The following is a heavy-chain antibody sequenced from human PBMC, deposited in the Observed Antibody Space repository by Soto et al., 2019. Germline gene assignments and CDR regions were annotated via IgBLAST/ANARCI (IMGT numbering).Heavy chain of an antibody. Sequence: SETLSLTCTVSGGSISSSSYYWGWIRQPPGKGLEWIGSIYYSGNTYYNPSLKSRVTISLDTSKNQFSLKLSSVTAADTAVYDCAYGDIVVVPAAMGSGGYYYYGMDVWGQGTTVTVSS. V-gene: IGHV4-39*01. J-gene: IGHJ6*02. CDR1: GGSISSSSYY. CDR2: IYYSGNT. D-gene: IGHD2-2*01. CDR3: AYGDIVVVPAAMGSGGYYYYGMDV.